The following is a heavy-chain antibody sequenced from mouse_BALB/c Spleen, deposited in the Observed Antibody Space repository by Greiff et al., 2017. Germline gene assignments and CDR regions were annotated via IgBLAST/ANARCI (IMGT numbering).Heavy chain of an antibody. J-gene: IGHJ4*01. D-gene: IGHD1-1*01. V-gene: IGHV1-82*01. CDR3: ARRDYGGFMDY. CDR1: GYAFSSSW. Sequence: VMLVESGPELVKPGASVKISCKASGYAFSSSWMNWVKQRPGQGLEWIGRIYPGDGDTNYNGKFKGKATLTADKSSSTAYMQLSSLTSVDSAVYFCARRDYGGFMDYWGQGTSVTVSS. CDR2: IYPGDGDT.